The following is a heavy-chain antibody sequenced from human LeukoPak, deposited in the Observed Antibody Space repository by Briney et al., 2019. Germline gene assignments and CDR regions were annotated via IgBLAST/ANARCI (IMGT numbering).Heavy chain of an antibody. Sequence: ASVKVSCKASGYTFTGYYMHWVRQAPGQGLEWMGWINPNSGGTNYAQKFQGRVTMTRDTSISTAYMELSRLRSDDTAVYYCASAYTGSMNDWFDPRGQGTLVTVSS. D-gene: IGHD3-16*01. J-gene: IGHJ5*02. V-gene: IGHV1-2*02. CDR1: GYTFTGYY. CDR2: INPNSGGT. CDR3: ASAYTGSMNDWFDP.